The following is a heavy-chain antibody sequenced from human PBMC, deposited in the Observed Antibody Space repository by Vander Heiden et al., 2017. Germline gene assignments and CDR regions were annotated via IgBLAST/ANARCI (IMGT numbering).Heavy chain of an antibody. D-gene: IGHD2-2*01. CDR2: IIPIFGTA. CDR3: ASLVVPASRNEPEVYYYYGMDV. V-gene: IGHV1-69*01. J-gene: IGHJ6*02. Sequence: QVQLVQSGAEVKKPGSSVKVSCKASGGTFSSYAISWVRQAPGQGLEWMGGIIPIFGTANYAQKFQGRVTITADESTSTAYMELSSLRSEDTAVYSCASLVVPASRNEPEVYYYYGMDVWGQGTTVTVSS. CDR1: GGTFSSYA.